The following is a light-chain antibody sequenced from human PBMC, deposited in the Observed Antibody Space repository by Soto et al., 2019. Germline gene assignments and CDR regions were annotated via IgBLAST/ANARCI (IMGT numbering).Light chain of an antibody. CDR1: QSVSSY. J-gene: IGKJ5*01. Sequence: EIVLTQSPATLSLSPGERATLSCRASQSVSSYLAWYQQKPGQAPRLLIYDASNRATGIPARFSGSGSGTDFTLTISSLEPEDFAVYYCQQRSNWHSITFVQGTRLEIK. CDR3: QQRSNWHSIT. CDR2: DAS. V-gene: IGKV3-11*01.